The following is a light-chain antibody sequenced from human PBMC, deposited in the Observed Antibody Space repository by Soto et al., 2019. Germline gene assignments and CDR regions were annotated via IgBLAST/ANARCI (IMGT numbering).Light chain of an antibody. Sequence: EIEVTQSRAGLSRAPGERCTLSCRASESVSTNLAWYQQKAGQAPRLLIYGASTRATGIPARFSGSGSGTEFTLTISSLQSEDFAVYYCQQYSIWRTFGQGTKVDIK. V-gene: IGKV3-15*01. J-gene: IGKJ1*01. CDR3: QQYSIWRT. CDR2: GAS. CDR1: ESVSTN.